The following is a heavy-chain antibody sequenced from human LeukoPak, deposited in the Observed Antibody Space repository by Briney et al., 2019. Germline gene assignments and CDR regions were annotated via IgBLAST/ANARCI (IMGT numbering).Heavy chain of an antibody. V-gene: IGHV3-7*01. CDR1: GFTFSSYW. CDR2: IKQDGSEK. CDR3: ARDLRITIFGVVIHNDAFDI. D-gene: IGHD3-3*01. Sequence: GGSLRLSCAASGFTFSSYWMSWVRQAPGKGLEWVANIKQDGSEKYYVDSVKGRFTISRDNAKNSLYLQMNSLRAEDTAVYYCARDLRITIFGVVIHNDAFDIWGQGTMVTVSS. J-gene: IGHJ3*02.